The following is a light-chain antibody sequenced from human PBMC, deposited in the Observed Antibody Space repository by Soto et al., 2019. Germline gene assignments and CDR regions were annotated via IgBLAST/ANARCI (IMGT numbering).Light chain of an antibody. Sequence: DIQMTQSPTTLSSSVGDRVTITCRASQSISSWLAWYQHKPGKAPKLLIYDASSLETGVPPRFSGSGSGTDFTRTISSLQPDDVATYYCQQYKSPQTFGQGTKVEI. CDR3: QQYKSPQT. CDR2: DAS. V-gene: IGKV1-5*01. J-gene: IGKJ1*01. CDR1: QSISSW.